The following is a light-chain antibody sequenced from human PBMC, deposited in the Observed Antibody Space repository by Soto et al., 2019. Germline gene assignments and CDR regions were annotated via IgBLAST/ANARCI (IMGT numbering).Light chain of an antibody. CDR2: GAS. CDR1: KSDSSSY. Sequence: EIVLTQSPGTLSLSPGERTTLSCRASKSDSSSYLAWYHQKPGQAPRLLIYGASSRATGIPDRFSGSGSGTDFTLTISRLEPEDFAVYYCQQYGSSPWTFGPGTKVDIK. J-gene: IGKJ3*01. CDR3: QQYGSSPWT. V-gene: IGKV3-20*01.